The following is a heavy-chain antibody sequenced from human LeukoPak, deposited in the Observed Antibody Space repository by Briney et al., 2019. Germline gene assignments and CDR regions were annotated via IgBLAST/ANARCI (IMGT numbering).Heavy chain of an antibody. CDR3: ARAERQYYYGSGSYHNGWFDP. J-gene: IGHJ5*02. Sequence: SETLSLTCTVSGGSISSSSYYWGWIRQPPGKGLEWIGSIYYSGSTYYNPSLKSRVTISVDTSKNQFSLKLSSVTAADTAVYYCARAERQYYYGSGSYHNGWFDPWGQGTLVTVSS. CDR2: IYYSGST. V-gene: IGHV4-39*07. D-gene: IGHD3-10*01. CDR1: GGSISSSSYY.